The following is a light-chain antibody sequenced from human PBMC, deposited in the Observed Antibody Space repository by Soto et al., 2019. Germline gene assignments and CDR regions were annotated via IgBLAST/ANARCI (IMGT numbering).Light chain of an antibody. J-gene: IGKJ3*01. CDR1: QVLSNH. CDR2: DES. Sequence: DIQMTQSPSSMSASVGYRVTITCQARQVLSNHLNWYQQKPGKTPKLLIYDESNLETGVPSRFSGSKSGTDFTFTISGQQPEDIATYYCQKYVNLLTFGPVTKVDIK. CDR3: QKYVNLLT. V-gene: IGKV1-33*01.